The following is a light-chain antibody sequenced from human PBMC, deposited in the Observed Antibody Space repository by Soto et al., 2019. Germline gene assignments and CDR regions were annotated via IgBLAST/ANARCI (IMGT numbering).Light chain of an antibody. V-gene: IGKV1-5*03. J-gene: IGKJ1*01. CDR1: QSISSW. Sequence: DIQMTQSPSMLSASFGDRVTITWRASQSISSWLAWYQQKPGKAPNLLIHKASHLESGVPSRFSGSGSGTEFTLTISSLQTGDFATYYCQHYNTYPWTFGQGTKVDIK. CDR3: QHYNTYPWT. CDR2: KAS.